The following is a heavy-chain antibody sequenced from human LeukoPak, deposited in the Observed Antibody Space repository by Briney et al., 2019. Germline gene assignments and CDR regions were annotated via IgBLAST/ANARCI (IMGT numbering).Heavy chain of an antibody. J-gene: IGHJ6*02. Sequence: SETLSLTCTVSGGSISSYYWSWIRQPPGKGLEWIGYIVYSRSTNYNPSLKSRVTISVDTSKNQFSLKLSSVTAADTAVYYCARSGILTGYYNDYYYYGMDVWGQGTTVTVSS. CDR2: IVYSRST. D-gene: IGHD3-9*01. CDR1: GGSISSYY. V-gene: IGHV4-59*08. CDR3: ARSGILTGYYNDYYYYGMDV.